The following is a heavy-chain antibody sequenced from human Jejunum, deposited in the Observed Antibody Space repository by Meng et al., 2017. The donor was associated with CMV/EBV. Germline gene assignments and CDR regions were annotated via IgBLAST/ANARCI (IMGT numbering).Heavy chain of an antibody. J-gene: IGHJ4*02. CDR2: IAADGRTQ. CDR3: ARASCTHDCYWEGRTDY. Sequence: FSIYMLHGVRQAPGKGLELVALIAADGRTQYYPNSVKGRFTISRDNSKNMVYLQMNSLRDEDTAMYYCARASCTHDCYWEGRTDYWGQGTRVTVSS. D-gene: IGHD2-21*02. V-gene: IGHV3-30*04. CDR1: FSIYM.